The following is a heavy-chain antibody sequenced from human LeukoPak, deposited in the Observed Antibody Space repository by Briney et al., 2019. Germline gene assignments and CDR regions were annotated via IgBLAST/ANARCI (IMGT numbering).Heavy chain of an antibody. CDR1: GGSISSSSYY. V-gene: IGHV4-39*07. Sequence: ASETLSLTCTVSGGSISSSSYYWGWIRQPPGKGLEWIGSIYYSGSTYYNPSLKSRVTISVDTSKNQFSLKLSSVTAADTAVYYCARDRDTVVAADDNWFDPWGHGSLVTVSS. D-gene: IGHD2-15*01. CDR2: IYYSGST. CDR3: ARDRDTVVAADDNWFDP. J-gene: IGHJ5*02.